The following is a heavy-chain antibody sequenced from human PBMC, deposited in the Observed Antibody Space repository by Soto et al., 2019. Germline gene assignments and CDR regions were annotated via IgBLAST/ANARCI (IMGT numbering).Heavy chain of an antibody. CDR3: ARDKLTGLFDY. CDR1: GGSFSGYY. Sequence: QVQLQQWGAGLLKPSETLSLTCAVSGGSFSGYYWTWIRQPPGTGLEWIGEINHSGSTNYNPSLKSRVNISVDTSKNQFSLKLTSVTAADTAVYDCARDKLTGLFDYWGQGTLVTVSS. CDR2: INHSGST. V-gene: IGHV4-34*01. D-gene: IGHD2-8*02. J-gene: IGHJ4*02.